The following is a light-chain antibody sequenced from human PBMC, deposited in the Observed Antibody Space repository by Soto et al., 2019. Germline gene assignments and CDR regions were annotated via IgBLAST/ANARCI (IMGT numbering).Light chain of an antibody. CDR1: SGHSSYA. CDR3: QTWGTGIHVV. CDR2: LDSDGSH. Sequence: QSVLTQSPSASASLGASVKLTCTLSSGHSSYAIAWHQQQPEKGPRYLMKLDSDGSHTKGDAIPDRFSGSSSGAERYHTISSLQSEDEADYYCQTWGTGIHVVFGGGTKETVL. J-gene: IGLJ2*01. V-gene: IGLV4-69*01.